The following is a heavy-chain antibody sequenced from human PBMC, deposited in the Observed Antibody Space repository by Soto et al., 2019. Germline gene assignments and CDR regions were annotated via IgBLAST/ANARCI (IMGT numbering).Heavy chain of an antibody. J-gene: IGHJ4*02. Sequence: PSETLSLTCAVSGVSISDSTSYWGWLRQPPGKGLEWIGTIYSAGKTYYNPSLKSRVTISIDTSKNHLSLNVNSVTASDTAVYYCARHPRYPFSTIWYPFFENWGLGTLVTVSS. D-gene: IGHD2-2*01. CDR1: GVSISDSTSY. CDR3: ARHPRYPFSTIWYPFFEN. V-gene: IGHV4-39*01. CDR2: IYSAGKT.